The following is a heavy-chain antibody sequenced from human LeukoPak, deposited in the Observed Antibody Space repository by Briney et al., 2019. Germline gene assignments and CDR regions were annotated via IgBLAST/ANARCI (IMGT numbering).Heavy chain of an antibody. D-gene: IGHD6-6*01. CDR1: GFTFSSYG. CDR2: IYYSGST. J-gene: IGHJ4*02. Sequence: GTLRLSCAASGFTFSSYGMSWVRQPPGKGLEWIGSIYYSGSTYYNPSLKSRVTISVDTSKNQFSLKLSSVTAADTAVYYCASGSSSSDYWGQGTLVTVSS. CDR3: ASGSSSSDY. V-gene: IGHV4-38-2*01.